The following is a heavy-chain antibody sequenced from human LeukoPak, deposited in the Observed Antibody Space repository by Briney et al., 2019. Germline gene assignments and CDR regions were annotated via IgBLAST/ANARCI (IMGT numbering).Heavy chain of an antibody. V-gene: IGHV3-23*01. CDR2: IGSSGSTT. Sequence: GGSLRLSCAASGFTFSNYGLSWVRQAPGKGLEWVSGIGSSGSTTYYADSVKGRFTISRDNSKNTLYLQMNSLRAEDTAVYYCAKLGGGVTVTGLRHFDYWGQGTLVTVSS. J-gene: IGHJ4*02. CDR1: GFTFSNYG. D-gene: IGHD6-19*01. CDR3: AKLGGGVTVTGLRHFDY.